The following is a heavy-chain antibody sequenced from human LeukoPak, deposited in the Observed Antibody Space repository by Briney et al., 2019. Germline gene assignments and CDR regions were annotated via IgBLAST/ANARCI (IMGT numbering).Heavy chain of an antibody. D-gene: IGHD4-23*01. CDR1: GFTFSSYA. V-gene: IGHV3-30*01. CDR3: ARNYGGNSGLAFDI. CDR2: ISYDGSNK. Sequence: GGSLRLSCAASGFTFSSYAMHWVRQAPGKGLEWVAVISYDGSNKYYADSVKGRFTISRDNSKNTLYLQMNSLRAEDTAVYYCARNYGGNSGLAFDIWGQGTMVTVSS. J-gene: IGHJ3*02.